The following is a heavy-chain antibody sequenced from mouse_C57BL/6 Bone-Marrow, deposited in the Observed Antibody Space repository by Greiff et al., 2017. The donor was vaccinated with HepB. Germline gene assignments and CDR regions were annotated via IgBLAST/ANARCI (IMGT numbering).Heavy chain of an antibody. CDR2: IWSGGST. Sequence: VKLMESGPGLVQPSQSLSITCTVSGFSLTSYGVHWVRQSPGKGLEWLGVIWSGGSTDYNAAFISRLSISKDNSKSQVFFKMNSLQADDTAIYYCARESYYSNYGGFAYWGQGTLVTVSA. CDR1: GFSLTSYG. J-gene: IGHJ3*01. V-gene: IGHV2-2*01. CDR3: ARESYYSNYGGFAY. D-gene: IGHD2-5*01.